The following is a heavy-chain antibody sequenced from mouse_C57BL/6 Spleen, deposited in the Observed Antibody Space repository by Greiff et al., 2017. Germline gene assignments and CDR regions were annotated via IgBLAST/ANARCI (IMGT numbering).Heavy chain of an antibody. CDR2: IDPSDSYT. CDR3: AGGIYYGNYDAMDY. J-gene: IGHJ4*01. D-gene: IGHD2-1*01. V-gene: IGHV1-59*01. CDR1: GYTFTSYW. Sequence: QVQLQQSGAELVRPGTSVKLSCKASGYTFTSYWMHWVKQRPGQGLEWIGVIDPSDSYTNYNQKFKGKATLTVDTSSSTAYMQLSSLTSEDSAVYYCAGGIYYGNYDAMDYWGQGTSVTVSS.